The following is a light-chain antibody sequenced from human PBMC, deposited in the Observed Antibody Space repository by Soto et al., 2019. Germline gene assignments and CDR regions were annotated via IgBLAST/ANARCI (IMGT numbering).Light chain of an antibody. V-gene: IGLV2-8*01. CDR2: QVN. Sequence: QSALTQPPSASGSPGQSVTISCTGTSSDIGVYDFVSWYQQHPGKAPKVIIYQVNKRSSGVPDRFSGSKSGTTASLTVSGLRPEDEAYYFCSSFAGSYSPYVFGTGTKVTVL. CDR3: SSFAGSYSPYV. J-gene: IGLJ1*01. CDR1: SSDIGVYDF.